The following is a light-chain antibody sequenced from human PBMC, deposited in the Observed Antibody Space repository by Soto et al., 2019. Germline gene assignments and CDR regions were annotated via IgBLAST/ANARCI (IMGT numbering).Light chain of an antibody. CDR2: EVS. CDR1: SSDVGGYNY. CDR3: SSYTSSTPYV. J-gene: IGLJ1*01. Sequence: QSALTQPASVSGSPGQSITISCTGTSSDVGGYNYVSWYQQHPGKAPKLMIYEVSNRPSGVSNRFSGSKSDNTASLTISGLQAEDEADYYCSSYTSSTPYVFGTGTSSPS. V-gene: IGLV2-14*01.